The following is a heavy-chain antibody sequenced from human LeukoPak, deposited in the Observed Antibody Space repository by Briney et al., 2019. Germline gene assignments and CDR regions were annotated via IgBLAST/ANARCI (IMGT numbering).Heavy chain of an antibody. V-gene: IGHV1-18*01. CDR3: ARDDYGDPFDY. J-gene: IGHJ4*02. D-gene: IGHD4-17*01. CDR2: ISAYNGDT. Sequence: ASVKVSCNASGYTFTRYGISWVRQAPGQGLEWMGWISAYNGDTNYAQKLQGRVTMTTDTSTSTAYMELRSLRSDDTAVYYCARDDYGDPFDYWGQGTLVTVSS. CDR1: GYTFTRYG.